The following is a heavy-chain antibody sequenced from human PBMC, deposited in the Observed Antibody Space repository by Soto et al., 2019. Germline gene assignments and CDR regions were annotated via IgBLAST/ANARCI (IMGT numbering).Heavy chain of an antibody. Sequence: SETLSLTCTVSGGSISSYYWSWIRQPPGKGLEWIGNIYYSGSTNYNPSLKSRVTISVDTSKNQFSLKLSSVTAADTAVYYCARRSQLAAVRGIDYWGQGTLVTVSS. D-gene: IGHD3-10*02. CDR3: ARRSQLAAVRGIDY. CDR2: IYYSGST. J-gene: IGHJ4*02. CDR1: GGSISSYY. V-gene: IGHV4-59*08.